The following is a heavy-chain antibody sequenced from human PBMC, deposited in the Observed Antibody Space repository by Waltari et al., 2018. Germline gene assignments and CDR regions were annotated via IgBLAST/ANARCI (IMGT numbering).Heavy chain of an antibody. CDR3: ARGRSGYYGSGSFFDY. Sequence: QVQLQQWGAGLLKPSETLSLTCAVYGGSFSGYYWSWIRQPPGEGLEWIGEINHSGSTNSNPSLKSRVTISVDTSKNQFSLKLSSVTAADTAVYYCARGRSGYYGSGSFFDYWGQGTLVTVSS. CDR2: INHSGST. V-gene: IGHV4-34*01. D-gene: IGHD3-10*01. J-gene: IGHJ4*02. CDR1: GGSFSGYY.